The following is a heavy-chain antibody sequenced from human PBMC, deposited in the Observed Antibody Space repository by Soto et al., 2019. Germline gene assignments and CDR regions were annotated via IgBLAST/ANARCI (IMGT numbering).Heavy chain of an antibody. CDR3: ARIRSDYGDYYFDY. J-gene: IGHJ4*02. D-gene: IGHD4-17*01. Sequence: PSETLSLTCTVSGGSISSGDYYWGWIRQPPGKGLEWIGYIYYSGSTYYNPSLKSRVTISVDTSKNQFSLKLSSVTAADTAVYYCARIRSDYGDYYFDYWGQGTLVTVSS. V-gene: IGHV4-30-4*01. CDR2: IYYSGST. CDR1: GGSISSGDYY.